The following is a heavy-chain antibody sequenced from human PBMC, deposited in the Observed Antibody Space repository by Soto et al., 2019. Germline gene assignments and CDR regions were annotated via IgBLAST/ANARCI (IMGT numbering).Heavy chain of an antibody. D-gene: IGHD3-16*01. CDR2: IYHSGST. V-gene: IGHV4-30-2*01. CDR1: VGSISSCGYS. Sequence: SETLSLTCAVSVGSISSCGYSWSWIRQPPGKGLEWIGYIYHSGSTYYNPSLKSRVTISVDRSKNQFSLKLSSVTAADTAVYDCARGRGDATGYYYGMDVWGQGTTVTVSS. CDR3: ARGRGDATGYYYGMDV. J-gene: IGHJ6*02.